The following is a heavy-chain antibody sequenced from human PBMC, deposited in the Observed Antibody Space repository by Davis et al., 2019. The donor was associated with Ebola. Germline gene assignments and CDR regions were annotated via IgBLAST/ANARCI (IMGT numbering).Heavy chain of an antibody. CDR2: IYYSGST. V-gene: IGHV4-31*03. CDR1: GGSISSGGYY. D-gene: IGHD3-22*01. Sequence: PSETLSLTCTVSGGSISSGGYYWSWIRQHPGKGLEWIGYIYYSGSTYYNPSLKSRVTISVDTSKNQFSLKLSSVTAADTAVYYCAREAPITMIVVASWYFDYWGQGTLVTVSS. CDR3: AREAPITMIVVASWYFDY. J-gene: IGHJ4*02.